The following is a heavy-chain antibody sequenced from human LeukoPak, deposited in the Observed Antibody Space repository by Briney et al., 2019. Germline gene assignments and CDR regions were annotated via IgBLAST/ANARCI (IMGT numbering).Heavy chain of an antibody. J-gene: IGHJ6*03. Sequence: SETLSLTCTVSGGSISSYYWSWIRQPPGKGLEWIGSIYYSGSTYYNPSLKSRVTISVDTSKNQFSLKLSSVTAADTAVYYCARHDGFHLGPYHYGSGSYYNVRDYYYMDVWGKGTTVTVSS. V-gene: IGHV4-39*01. CDR3: ARHDGFHLGPYHYGSGSYYNVRDYYYMDV. D-gene: IGHD3-10*01. CDR1: GGSISSYY. CDR2: IYYSGST.